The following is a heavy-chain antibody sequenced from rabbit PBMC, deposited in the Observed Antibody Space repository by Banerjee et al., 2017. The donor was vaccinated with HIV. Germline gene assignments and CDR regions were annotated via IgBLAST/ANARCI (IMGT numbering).Heavy chain of an antibody. D-gene: IGHD6-1*01. Sequence: ELVESGGGLVQPEGSLTLTCTASGFSFSSSYYMCWVRQAPGKGLEWIACIHTTAGSAKYASWVNGRFTISKTSSTVTLQMTSLTAADTATYFCARVPDSGYGYAINLWGPGTLVTVS. CDR1: GFSFSSSYY. CDR3: ARVPDSGYGYAINL. CDR2: IHTTAGSA. J-gene: IGHJ4*01. V-gene: IGHV1S45*01.